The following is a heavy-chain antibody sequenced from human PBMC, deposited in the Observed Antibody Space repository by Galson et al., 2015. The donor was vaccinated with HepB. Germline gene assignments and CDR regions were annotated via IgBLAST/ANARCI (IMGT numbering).Heavy chain of an antibody. CDR3: ARAREYSGYGTWLLYYYYGMDV. CDR2: ISAYNGNT. Sequence: SVKVSCKASGYTFTSYGISWVRQAPGQGLEWMGWISAYNGNTNYAQKLQGRVTMTTDTSTSTAYMELRSLRSDDTAVYYCARAREYSGYGTWLLYYYYGMDVWGQGTTVTVSS. D-gene: IGHD5-12*01. CDR1: GYTFTSYG. V-gene: IGHV1-18*01. J-gene: IGHJ6*02.